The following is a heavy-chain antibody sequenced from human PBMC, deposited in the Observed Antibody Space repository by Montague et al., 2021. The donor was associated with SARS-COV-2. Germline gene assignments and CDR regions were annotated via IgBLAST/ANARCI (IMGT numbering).Heavy chain of an antibody. CDR2: IYFSGNT. J-gene: IGHJ4*02. D-gene: IGHD1-14*01. CDR1: GGSFSTYY. CDR3: ARAQPRTIDF. Sequence: SETLSLTCTVSGGSFSTYYWTWIRQPPSKGLEWIGNIYFSGNTNYNPSLKSRVTMSVDTSKNQFFLNLNSVTAADTAVHYCARAQPRTIDFWGQGTLVTVSS. V-gene: IGHV4-59*12.